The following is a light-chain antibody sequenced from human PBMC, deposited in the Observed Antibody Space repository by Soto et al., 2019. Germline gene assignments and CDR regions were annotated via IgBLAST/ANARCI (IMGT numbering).Light chain of an antibody. CDR2: DES. CDR1: PSVGTN. CDR3: QQYNDWPLT. V-gene: IGKV3-15*01. Sequence: ERVMTQSPATLYVSPGERATLSCRASPSVGTNLAWYHQKPGHAPRLLLYDESTGATGVTPRFSGSGAGTEFTLTISSLQSKDFALYYCQQYNDWPLTFGGGTKVAI. J-gene: IGKJ4*01.